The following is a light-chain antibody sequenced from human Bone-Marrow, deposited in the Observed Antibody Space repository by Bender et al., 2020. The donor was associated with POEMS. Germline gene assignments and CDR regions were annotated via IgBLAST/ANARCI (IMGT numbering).Light chain of an antibody. Sequence: QSALTQPPSVSGSPGQSVTISCTGTSSDVGDYNYVSWYQQHPGKAPNLMIYDVNTRPSGVPDRFSGSKSGNTASLTISGLQAEDEADYYCCSNAGTYMLVFGVGTKVTVL. V-gene: IGLV2-11*01. CDR1: SSDVGDYNY. J-gene: IGLJ1*01. CDR2: DVN. CDR3: CSNAGTYMLV.